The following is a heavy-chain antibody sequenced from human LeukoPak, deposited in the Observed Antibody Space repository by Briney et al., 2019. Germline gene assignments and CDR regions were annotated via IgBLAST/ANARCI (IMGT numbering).Heavy chain of an antibody. J-gene: IGHJ4*02. Sequence: PSETLSLTCTVSGGSITNYYWSWIRQPQGKGLEWIGYIFHTGSTNYNPSLKSRVTISVDTSKNQFSLKLRSMTAADTAVYYCARDLGPSRGFDYWGQGTLLTVSS. CDR2: IFHTGST. V-gene: IGHV4-59*01. CDR1: GGSITNYY. CDR3: ARDLGPSRGFDY. D-gene: IGHD3-10*01.